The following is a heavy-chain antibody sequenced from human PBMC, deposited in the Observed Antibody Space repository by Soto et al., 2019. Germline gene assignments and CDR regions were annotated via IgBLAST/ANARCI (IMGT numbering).Heavy chain of an antibody. CDR3: VRASLSTGYYYAMDV. CDR1: GFTFSDYG. Sequence: PGGSLRLSCAASGFTFSDYGMHWVRQAPGKGLEWVAVISYDSTNKYYGDSVKGRFTISRDNSKNTLYLQMNSLRAEDTALYYCVRASLSTGYYYAMDVWGQGTTVTVSS. D-gene: IGHD3-10*02. J-gene: IGHJ6*02. V-gene: IGHV3-30*03. CDR2: ISYDSTNK.